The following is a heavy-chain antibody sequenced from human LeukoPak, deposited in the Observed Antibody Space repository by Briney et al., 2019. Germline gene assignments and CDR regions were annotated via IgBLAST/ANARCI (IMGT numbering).Heavy chain of an antibody. J-gene: IGHJ4*02. CDR2: ISYDGTNK. V-gene: IGHV3-30*18. D-gene: IGHD1-1*01. Sequence: GGSLRLSCAASGFSFSSYGMHWVRQAPGKGLEWVAVISYDGTNKDYADSVKGRFTISRDNSKNTLFLQMNSLRTEDTAVYYCAKDRGWNGAFDHWGQGSLVTVSS. CDR3: AKDRGWNGAFDH. CDR1: GFSFSSYG.